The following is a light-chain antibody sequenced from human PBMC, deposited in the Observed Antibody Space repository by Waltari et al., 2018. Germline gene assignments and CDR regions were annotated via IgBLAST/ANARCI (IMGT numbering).Light chain of an antibody. J-gene: IGKJ1*01. V-gene: IGKV3-15*01. CDR1: QSVRNN. Sequence: EIVITQSPATLSVSPGARATLSCRASQSVRNNLVWYQQKPGQAPRLLIYGASTRVTGIPARFSGSGSGTEFTLTISSLQSEDFAVYCCQQYNNWPPWTFGQGTKVEIK. CDR3: QQYNNWPPWT. CDR2: GAS.